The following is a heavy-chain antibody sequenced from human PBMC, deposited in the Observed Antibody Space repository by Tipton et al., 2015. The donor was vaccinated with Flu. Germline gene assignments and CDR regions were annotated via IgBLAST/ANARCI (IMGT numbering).Heavy chain of an antibody. J-gene: IGHJ2*01. D-gene: IGHD3-3*01. Sequence: TLSLTCAVYGGSFSGYYWSWIRQPPGKGLEWIGEINHSGSTNYNPSLKSRVTISVDTSKNQFSLKLSSVTAADTAVYYCARGLYYDFWSGYYPSPEWYFDLWGRGTLVTVSS. V-gene: IGHV4-34*01. CDR3: ARGLYYDFWSGYYPSPEWYFDL. CDR1: GGSFSGYY. CDR2: INHSGST.